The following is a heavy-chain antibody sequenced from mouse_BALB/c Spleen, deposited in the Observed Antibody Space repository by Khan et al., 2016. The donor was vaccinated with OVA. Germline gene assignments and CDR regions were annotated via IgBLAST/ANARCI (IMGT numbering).Heavy chain of an antibody. J-gene: IGHJ3*01. CDR2: LWSAGST. Sequence: QVQLKQSGPGLVQPSQSLSITCTVSGFSLNNYSVHWVRQSPGKGIEWLGVLWSAGSTDYNAAFISRLTISKDKSRSQVFFKMNRLQPSDTAMYYCARRGYDYGRGALFAYWGQGTLVTVSA. CDR1: GFSLNNYS. CDR3: ARRGYDYGRGALFAY. V-gene: IGHV2-2*02. D-gene: IGHD2-4*01.